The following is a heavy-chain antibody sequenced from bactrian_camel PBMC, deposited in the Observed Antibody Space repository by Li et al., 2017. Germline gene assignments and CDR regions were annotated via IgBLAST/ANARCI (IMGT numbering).Heavy chain of an antibody. CDR2: IHTGDSST. J-gene: IGHJ6*01. CDR1: GHTVNNDC. CDR3: AAGRAARTSWRVSGIGRTDFDY. Sequence: VQLVESGGGSVQTGGSLRLSCVVSGHTVNNDCIAWFRQVPGKEREGLASIHTGDSSTYYADSVKGRFTISHDNAKSTVYLQMDSLKPEDSAMYYCAAGRAARTSWRVSGIGRTDFDYWGQGTQV. D-gene: IGHD2*01. V-gene: IGHV3S66*01.